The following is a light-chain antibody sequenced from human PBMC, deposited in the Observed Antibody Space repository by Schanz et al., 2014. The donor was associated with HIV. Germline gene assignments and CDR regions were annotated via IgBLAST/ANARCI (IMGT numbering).Light chain of an antibody. V-gene: IGKV3-20*01. Sequence: EIVLTQSPGSLSLSPGERATLSCRASQSVRSSYLAWYQQKPGQAPRLLLYGASTRATGIPDRFSGSGSGTDFTLTISCLEPEDFAVYYCQHYGSSFGPGTQVDIK. J-gene: IGKJ3*01. CDR3: QHYGSS. CDR1: QSVRSSY. CDR2: GAS.